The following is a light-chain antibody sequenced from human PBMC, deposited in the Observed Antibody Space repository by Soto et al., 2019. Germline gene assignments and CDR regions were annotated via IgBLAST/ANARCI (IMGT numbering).Light chain of an antibody. CDR2: DNN. Sequence: QSVLTQPPSVSAAPGQKVTISCSGSSSNIGKNYVSWYQQLPGTAPKLLIYDNNQRPSGIPDRFSGSKSGTSATLAITGLHTGDEADYYCLAWDSNLNVGFFGGGTKVTVL. CDR1: SSNIGKNY. V-gene: IGLV1-51*01. J-gene: IGLJ2*01. CDR3: LAWDSNLNVGF.